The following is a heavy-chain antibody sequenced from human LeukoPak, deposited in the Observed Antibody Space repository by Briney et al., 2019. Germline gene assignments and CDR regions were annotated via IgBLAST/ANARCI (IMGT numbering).Heavy chain of an antibody. CDR3: AKILGYSYGQADF. Sequence: SETLSLTCTVSGDSISSGGHYWTWIRQHPGKGLEWIGFIHNSGITYYSPSLKSRVTISLDTSKNQFSLRLTSVTAADTAVYYCAKILGYSYGQADFWGQGTLVTVSS. V-gene: IGHV4-31*03. D-gene: IGHD5-18*01. CDR2: IHNSGIT. CDR1: GDSISSGGHY. J-gene: IGHJ4*02.